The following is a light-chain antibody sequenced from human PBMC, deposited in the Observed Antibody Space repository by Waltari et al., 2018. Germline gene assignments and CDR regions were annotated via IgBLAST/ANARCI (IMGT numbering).Light chain of an antibody. Sequence: DIQVTQSPSTLSASEGDRVTITCRASQRINNWLACYQQKPGKAPKILIYKPSTVESGVASRFSGGGSGTDVTLTISSLQPDDFATYYCQQYYGQTRTFGQGTKVEI. CDR3: QQYYGQTRT. CDR2: KPS. J-gene: IGKJ1*01. V-gene: IGKV1-5*03. CDR1: QRINNW.